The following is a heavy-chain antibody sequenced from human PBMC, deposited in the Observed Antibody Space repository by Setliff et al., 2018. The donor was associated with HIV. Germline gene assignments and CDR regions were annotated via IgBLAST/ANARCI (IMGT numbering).Heavy chain of an antibody. J-gene: IGHJ4*02. CDR1: GFIISNAW. D-gene: IGHD2-2*01. CDR3: TRDWCSSTSCYVGN. V-gene: IGHV3-15*07. CDR2: IKSKSDGGTT. Sequence: PGGSLRLSCAASGFIISNAWMNGVRQAPGKGLEWVGRIKSKSDGGTTDYAVPVKGRFTISRDDSKSIAYLQMNSLKTEDTAVYYCTRDWCSSTSCYVGNWGQGTLVTVSS.